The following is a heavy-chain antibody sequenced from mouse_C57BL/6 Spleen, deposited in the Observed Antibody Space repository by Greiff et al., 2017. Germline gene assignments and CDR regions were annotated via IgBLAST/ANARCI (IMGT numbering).Heavy chain of an antibody. CDR1: GYTFTSYW. V-gene: IGHV1-61*01. CDR2: IYPSDSET. Sequence: QVQLQQPGAELVRPGSSVKLSCKASGYTFTSYWMDWVKQRPGQGLEWIGNIYPSDSETHYNQKFKDKATLTVDKSSSTACMQLSSLTSDDSAVYYCARSPHYAMDYWGQGTSVTVSS. J-gene: IGHJ4*01. CDR3: ARSPHYAMDY.